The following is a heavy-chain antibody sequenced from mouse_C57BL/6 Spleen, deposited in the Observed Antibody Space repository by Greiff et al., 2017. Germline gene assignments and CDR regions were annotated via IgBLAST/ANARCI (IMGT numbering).Heavy chain of an antibody. CDR2: IYPSDSET. V-gene: IGHV1-61*01. Sequence: QQPGAELVRPGSSVKLSCKASGYTFTSYWMDWVKQRPGQGLEWIGNIYPSDSETHYNQKFKDKATLTVDKSSSTAYMQLSSLTSEDSAVYYCARASITTVVAEAMDYWGQGTSVTVSS. CDR1: GYTFTSYW. J-gene: IGHJ4*01. D-gene: IGHD1-1*01. CDR3: ARASITTVVAEAMDY.